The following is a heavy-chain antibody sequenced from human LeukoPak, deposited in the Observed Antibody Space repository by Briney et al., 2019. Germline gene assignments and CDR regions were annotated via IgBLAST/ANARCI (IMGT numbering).Heavy chain of an antibody. Sequence: SETLSLTCTVSGGSIKGYYWSWIRQPPGKGLEWIGYIYYSGSTNYNPSLKSRVTISLDTSKNQFSMNLISVTAADTAVYYCAREGVAAAGKLDYWGQGALVTVSS. CDR3: AREGVAAAGKLDY. J-gene: IGHJ4*02. CDR2: IYYSGST. V-gene: IGHV4-59*01. CDR1: GGSIKGYY. D-gene: IGHD6-13*01.